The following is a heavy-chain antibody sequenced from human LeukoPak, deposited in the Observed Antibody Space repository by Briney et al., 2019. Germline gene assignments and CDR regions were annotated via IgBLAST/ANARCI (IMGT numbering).Heavy chain of an antibody. CDR1: GDTFTGYF. V-gene: IGHV1-2*02. D-gene: IGHD7-27*01. CDR2: INPNSGGT. J-gene: IGHJ5*02. CDR3: ARDLGDA. Sequence: GASVKVSCKASGDTFTGYFMYWVRQAPGQGLEWMGWINPNSGGTNFAQKFQGRVTMTRDTSISTAYMELSRLRSDNTAVYYCARDLGDAWGQGTLVTVSS.